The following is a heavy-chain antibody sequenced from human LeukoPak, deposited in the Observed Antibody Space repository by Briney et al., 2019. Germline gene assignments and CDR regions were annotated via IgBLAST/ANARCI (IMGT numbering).Heavy chain of an antibody. D-gene: IGHD6-19*01. CDR3: AKENSPGYSSGWLDY. J-gene: IGHJ4*02. V-gene: IGHV3-23*01. CDR2: ISGSGGSI. CDR1: GGSFSGYY. Sequence: ETLSLTCAVYGGSFSGYYWSWVRQAPGKGLEWVSAISGSGGSIYYADSVKGRFTISRDNSKNTLYLQMNSLRAEDTAVYYCAKENSPGYSSGWLDYWGQGTLVTVSS.